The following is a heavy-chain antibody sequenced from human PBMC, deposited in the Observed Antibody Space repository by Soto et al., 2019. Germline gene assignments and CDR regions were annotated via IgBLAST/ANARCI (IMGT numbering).Heavy chain of an antibody. CDR3: ARHYSSGSRNWFDP. V-gene: IGHV4-39*01. CDR1: GGSINSSSYF. D-gene: IGHD6-19*01. Sequence: LSLTCRVSGGSINSSSYFWGWVRQPPGKGLDWIGSIYYSGSTYYNPSLRSRVTISVDTSKNQFSLKLSSVTAADTAVFYCARHYSSGSRNWFDPWGQGXLVTVYS. J-gene: IGHJ5*02. CDR2: IYYSGST.